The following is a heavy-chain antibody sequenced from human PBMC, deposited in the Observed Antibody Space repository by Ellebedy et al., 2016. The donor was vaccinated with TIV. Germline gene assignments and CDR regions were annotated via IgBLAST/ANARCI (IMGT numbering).Heavy chain of an antibody. CDR3: AKDRTSGDGYWVFDQ. CDR1: GFTFSGYA. V-gene: IGHV3-23*01. J-gene: IGHJ4*02. CDR2: INSRGGST. D-gene: IGHD5-18*01. Sequence: GESLKISCAASGFTFSGYAMSWVRQAPGKRLEWVSGINSRGGSTYYADSVKGRFTISRDNSKNTLYLQMNSLRAEDTAVYYCAKDRTSGDGYWVFDQWGQGTLVTVSS.